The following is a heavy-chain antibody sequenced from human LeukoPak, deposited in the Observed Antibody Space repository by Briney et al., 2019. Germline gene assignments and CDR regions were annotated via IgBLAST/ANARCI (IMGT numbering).Heavy chain of an antibody. Sequence: ASVKVSCKASGYTFTSYGISWVRQAPGQGLEWMGGFDPEDGETIYAQKFQGRVTMTEDTSTVTAYMELSSLRSEDTAVYYCATDRMVGATVSNYYYYGMDVWGQGTTVTVSS. V-gene: IGHV1-24*01. CDR1: GYTFTSYG. CDR2: FDPEDGET. J-gene: IGHJ6*02. CDR3: ATDRMVGATVSNYYYYGMDV. D-gene: IGHD1-26*01.